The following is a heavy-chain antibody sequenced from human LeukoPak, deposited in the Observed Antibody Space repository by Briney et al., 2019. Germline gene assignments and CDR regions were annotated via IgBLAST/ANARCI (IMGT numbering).Heavy chain of an antibody. Sequence: ASVKVSCKASGGTFSSYAISWVRQAPGQGLEWMGRIIPIFGKANYAQKFQGRVTITADKSTSTAYMELSSLRSEDTAVYYCAQGRIAVADHAFDIWGQGTMVTVSS. CDR3: AQGRIAVADHAFDI. V-gene: IGHV1-69*04. D-gene: IGHD6-19*01. CDR2: IIPIFGKA. CDR1: GGTFSSYA. J-gene: IGHJ3*02.